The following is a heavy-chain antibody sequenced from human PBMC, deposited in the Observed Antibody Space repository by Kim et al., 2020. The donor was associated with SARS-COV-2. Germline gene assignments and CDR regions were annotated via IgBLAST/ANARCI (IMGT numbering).Heavy chain of an antibody. Sequence: GGSLRLSCAASGFTFSDYYMSWIRQAPGKGLEWVSYISSSGSTIYYADSVKGRFTISRDNAKNSLYLQMNSLRAEDTAVYYCARDSAEYQLLYTNYYYYGMDVWGQGTTVTVSS. V-gene: IGHV3-11*01. J-gene: IGHJ6*02. D-gene: IGHD2-2*02. CDR2: ISSSGSTI. CDR3: ARDSAEYQLLYTNYYYYGMDV. CDR1: GFTFSDYY.